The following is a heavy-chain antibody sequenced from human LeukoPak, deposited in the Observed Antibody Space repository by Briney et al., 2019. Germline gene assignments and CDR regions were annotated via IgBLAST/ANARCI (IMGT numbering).Heavy chain of an antibody. V-gene: IGHV3-21*06. CDR1: GFTFTTYS. CDR3: ARGIAAAGSKTYYYGMDV. D-gene: IGHD6-13*01. CDR2: ISSSSSYI. Sequence: GGSLRLSCAASGFTFTTYSMNWVRQAPGKGLEWVSSISSSSSYIYYIDSVKGRFTISRDNAKNSLYLQMNSLRTEDTAVYYCARGIAAAGSKTYYYGMDVWGQGTTVTVSS. J-gene: IGHJ6*02.